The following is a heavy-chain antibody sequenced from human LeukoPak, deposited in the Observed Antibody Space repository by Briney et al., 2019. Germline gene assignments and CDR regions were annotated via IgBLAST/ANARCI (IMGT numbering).Heavy chain of an antibody. CDR3: ARGGTAMVLNWFDP. CDR2: IYYSGST. V-gene: IGHV4-59*01. D-gene: IGHD5-18*01. CDR1: GGSISSYY. J-gene: IGHJ5*02. Sequence: SETLSLTCTVSGGSISSYYWSWIRQPPGKGLEWIGYIYYSGSTNYNPSLKSRVTISVDMSKNQFSLKLSSVTAADTAVYYCARGGTAMVLNWFDPWGQGTLVTVSS.